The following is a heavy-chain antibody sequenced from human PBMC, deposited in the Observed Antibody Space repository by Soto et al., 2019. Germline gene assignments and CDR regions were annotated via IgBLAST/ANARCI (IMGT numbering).Heavy chain of an antibody. V-gene: IGHV3-53*01. J-gene: IGHJ1*01. D-gene: IGHD1-26*01. CDR3: ARELIVGPAEYFQH. CDR2: IYTGDTP. Sequence: LRLSCAASRFTVGSSYVSWVRQAPGKGLEWVSVIYTGDTPYYADSVKGRFTISRDSAKNSLYLQMNSLRAEDTAVYYCARELIVGPAEYFQHWGRAPWSPSPQ. CDR1: RFTVGSSY.